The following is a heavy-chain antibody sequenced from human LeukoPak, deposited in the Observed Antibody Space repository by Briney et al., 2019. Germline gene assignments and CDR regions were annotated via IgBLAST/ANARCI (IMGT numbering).Heavy chain of an antibody. CDR3: ARVAGTTPNFDY. CDR1: GGTFSSYA. D-gene: IGHD6-13*01. J-gene: IGHJ4*02. CDR2: IIPILGIA. Sequence: SVKVSCKASGGTFSSYAISWVRQAPGQGFEWMGRIIPILGIANYAQKFQGRVTITADKSTSTAYMELSSLRSEDTAVYYCARVAGTTPNFDYWGQGTLVTVSS. V-gene: IGHV1-69*04.